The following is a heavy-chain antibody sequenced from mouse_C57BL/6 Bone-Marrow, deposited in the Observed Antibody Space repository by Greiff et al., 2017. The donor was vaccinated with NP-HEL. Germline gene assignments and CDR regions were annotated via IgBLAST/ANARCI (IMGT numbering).Heavy chain of an antibody. CDR2: INPSNGGT. CDR3: ARWANYYGSSHWYFDV. D-gene: IGHD1-1*01. V-gene: IGHV1-53*01. J-gene: IGHJ1*03. Sequence: QVQLQQSGTELVKPGASVKLSCKASGYTFTSYWMHWVKQRPGQGLEWIGNINPSNGGTNYNEKFKSKATLTVDKSSSTAYMQLSSLTSEDSAVYYCARWANYYGSSHWYFDVWGTGTTVTVSS. CDR1: GYTFTSYW.